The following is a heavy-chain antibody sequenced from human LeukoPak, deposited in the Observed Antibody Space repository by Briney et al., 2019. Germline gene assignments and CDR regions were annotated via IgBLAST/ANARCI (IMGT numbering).Heavy chain of an antibody. CDR2: IYHSGST. D-gene: IGHD2/OR15-2a*01. CDR3: AREGDNSHY. CDR1: GGSISSGGYY. V-gene: IGHV4-30-2*01. Sequence: PSQTLSLTCTVSGGSISSGGYYWSWIRQPPGKGLEWIGYIYHSGSTYYNPSLKSRVTISVDRSKNQFSLKLSSVTAADTAVYYCAREGDNSHYWGQGTLVTVSS. J-gene: IGHJ4*02.